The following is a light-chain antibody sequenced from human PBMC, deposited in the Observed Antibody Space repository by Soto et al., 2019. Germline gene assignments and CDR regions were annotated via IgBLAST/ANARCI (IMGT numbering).Light chain of an antibody. CDR2: GAS. Sequence: DIQMTQSPSSLSASVGERVTITCRASQSIRHYLNWYQQKPGKAPKPLIYGASSLQSGVPSRFSGSGSGTDFTLAISSLQPEDFATYYCQQSFNTLTFGPGTTVDIK. J-gene: IGKJ3*01. CDR3: QQSFNTLT. CDR1: QSIRHY. V-gene: IGKV1-39*01.